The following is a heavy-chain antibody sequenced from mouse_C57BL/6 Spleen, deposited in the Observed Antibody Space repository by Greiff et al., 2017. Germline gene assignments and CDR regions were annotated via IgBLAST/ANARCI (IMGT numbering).Heavy chain of an antibody. CDR1: GYTFTSYT. CDR2: INPSSGYT. CDR3: ARYPPDDYFDY. Sequence: QVQLQQSGAELARPGASVKMSCKASGYTFTSYTMHWVKQRPGQGLEWIGYINPSSGYTKYNQKFKDKATLTADKSSSTAYMQLSSLTSEDSAVYYCARYPPDDYFDYWGQGTTLTVSS. J-gene: IGHJ2*01. V-gene: IGHV1-4*01. D-gene: IGHD2-3*01.